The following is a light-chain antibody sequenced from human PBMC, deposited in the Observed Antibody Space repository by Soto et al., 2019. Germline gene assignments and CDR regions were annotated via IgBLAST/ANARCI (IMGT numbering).Light chain of an antibody. CDR2: DAS. CDR1: QRISSW. CDR3: QQYNSYPYT. V-gene: IGKV1-5*01. J-gene: IGKJ2*01. Sequence: DIQMTQSPSTLSASVGDRVTITCRASQRISSWLAWYQQKPGKAPKLLIYDASSLESGVPARLSGSESGTEFTLTISSLQPDDFATYYCQQYNSYPYTFGQGTKLEIK.